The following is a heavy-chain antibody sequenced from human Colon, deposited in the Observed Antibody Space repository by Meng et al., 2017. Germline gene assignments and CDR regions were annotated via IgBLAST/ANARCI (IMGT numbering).Heavy chain of an antibody. CDR1: GGSFSDYY. CDR3: ARGVDWAKSGNF. V-gene: IGHV4-34*01. CDR2: IHPSGST. J-gene: IGHJ4*02. Sequence: WGEVRLCPSGSLSLTCAVYGGSFSDYYLTWIRQPPGKGLEWVGEIHPSGSTYYSPSLQSRVTITLDTSKNQFSLTLSSMTAADTAVYYCARGVDWAKSGNFWGQGTLVTVSS. D-gene: IGHD3-9*01.